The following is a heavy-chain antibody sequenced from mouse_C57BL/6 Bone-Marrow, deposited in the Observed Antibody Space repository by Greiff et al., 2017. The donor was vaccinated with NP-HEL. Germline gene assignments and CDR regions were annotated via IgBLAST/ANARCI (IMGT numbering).Heavy chain of an antibody. V-gene: IGHV1-80*01. CDR2: IYPGDGDT. Sequence: VQLQQSGAELVKPGASVKISCKASGYAFSSYWMNWVKQRPGKGLEWIGQIYPGDGDTNYNGKFKGKATLTADKSSSTAYMQLRSRTSADFVVLFCGRRYGSGDCFDYGGQGTTVTVSS. CDR3: GRRYGSGDCFDY. D-gene: IGHD1-1*01. J-gene: IGHJ2*01. CDR1: GYAFSSYW.